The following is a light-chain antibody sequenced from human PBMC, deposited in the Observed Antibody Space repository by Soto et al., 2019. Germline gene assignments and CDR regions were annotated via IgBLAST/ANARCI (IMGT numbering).Light chain of an antibody. CDR3: GAWDYSASAVL. CDR2: ENY. CDR1: SSNIGNHY. Sequence: QSVLTQPPSVSAAPGQTVTISCSGYSSNIGNHYVSWYQQFPGTAPKILIYENYKRPSEIPDRFSGSKSGMSATLDITGLQTGDEADYFCGAWDYSASAVLFGGGTKLTVL. V-gene: IGLV1-51*02. J-gene: IGLJ2*01.